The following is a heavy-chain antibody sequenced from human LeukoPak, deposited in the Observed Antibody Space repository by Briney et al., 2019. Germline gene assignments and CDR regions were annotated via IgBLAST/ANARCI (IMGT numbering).Heavy chain of an antibody. CDR2: IRNSDGVT. V-gene: IGHV3-23*01. D-gene: IGHD1-1*01. J-gene: IGHJ4*02. CDR3: AKGLERESRLNS. CDR1: GFNIYTYT. Sequence: GGSLRLSCDASGFNIYTYTMYWVRQAPGQGLEWVSGIRNSDGVTYYADSVRGRFTISTDNSKNTLYLQMNSLRAEDTALYYCAKGLERESRLNSWGQGTLVTVSS.